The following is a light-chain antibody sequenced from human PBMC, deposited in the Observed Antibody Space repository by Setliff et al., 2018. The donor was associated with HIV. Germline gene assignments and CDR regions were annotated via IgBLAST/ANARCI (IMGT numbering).Light chain of an antibody. CDR2: EVN. CDR3: FSYENSGTFYV. J-gene: IGLJ1*01. Sequence: QSALTQPASVSGSPGQSITMSCTGTKNDVGGHDVVSWYQQYPGKAPKLIIYEVNKRPSGLSNRFSGSKSGNTASLTISGLQAEDEAEYYCFSYENSGTFYVFGTGTKVTVL. V-gene: IGLV2-23*02. CDR1: KNDVGGHDV.